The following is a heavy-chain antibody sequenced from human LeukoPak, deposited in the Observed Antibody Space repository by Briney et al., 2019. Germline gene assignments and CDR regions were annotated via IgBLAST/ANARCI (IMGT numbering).Heavy chain of an antibody. J-gene: IGHJ5*02. CDR3: ARDVTDYYGSGSYRWFDP. V-gene: IGHV6-1*01. CDR1: GDSVSSNSAS. D-gene: IGHD3-10*01. Sequence: SQTLSLTCVISGDSVSSNSASWNWIRQSPSRGLEWLGRTYYRSKWSSDYALSVKSRITINADTSKNQFSLQLNAVTPEDTAVYYCARDVTDYYGSGSYRWFDPWGQGTLVTVSS. CDR2: TYYRSKWSS.